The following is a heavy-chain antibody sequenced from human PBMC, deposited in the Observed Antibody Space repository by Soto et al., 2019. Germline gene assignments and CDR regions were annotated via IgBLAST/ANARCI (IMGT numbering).Heavy chain of an antibody. D-gene: IGHD3-16*01. J-gene: IGHJ6*03. Sequence: ESGGGVVEPGRSLRLSCAASGFTFSSYAMHWVRQAPGKGLEWVAVISHDGSITYYSDSVKGRFTMSRDNSNNTLFLQMSSLRSEDTAIYYCAKDEYWESHFYYFMDLWGRGTTVTVSS. CDR3: AKDEYWESHFYYFMDL. CDR2: ISHDGSIT. V-gene: IGHV3-30*15. CDR1: GFTFSSYA.